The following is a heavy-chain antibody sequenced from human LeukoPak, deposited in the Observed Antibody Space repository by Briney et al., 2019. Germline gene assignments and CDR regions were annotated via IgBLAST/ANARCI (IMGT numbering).Heavy chain of an antibody. J-gene: IGHJ4*02. CDR1: GFTFSSYW. D-gene: IGHD1-26*01. CDR2: INSDGSST. V-gene: IGHV3-74*01. Sequence: GGSLRLSCVASGFTFSSYWMHWVRQAPGKGLVWVSRINSDGSSTSYADSVKGRFTISRDNSKNTLYLQMSSLRADDTAVYYCVGGTGYWGQGTLVTVSS. CDR3: VGGTGY.